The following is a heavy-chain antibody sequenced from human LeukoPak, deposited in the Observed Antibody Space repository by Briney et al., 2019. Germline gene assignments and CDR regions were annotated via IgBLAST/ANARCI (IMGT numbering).Heavy chain of an antibody. CDR3: ARDRAMVRGVIIGLAWFDP. V-gene: IGHV1-18*01. CDR2: ISAYNGNT. Sequence: ASVKVSCKASGYTFTSYGISWVRQAPGQGLEWMGWISAYNGNTNYAQKLQGRVTMTTDTSTSTAYMELRSLRSDDTAVYYCARDRAMVRGVIIGLAWFDPWGQGTLVTASS. D-gene: IGHD3-10*01. J-gene: IGHJ5*02. CDR1: GYTFTSYG.